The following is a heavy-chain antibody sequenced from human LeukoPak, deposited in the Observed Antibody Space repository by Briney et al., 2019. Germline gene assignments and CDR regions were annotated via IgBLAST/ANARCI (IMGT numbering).Heavy chain of an antibody. CDR3: ARDVDTAMVNWFDP. D-gene: IGHD5-18*01. J-gene: IGHJ5*02. CDR2: IIPILGMA. Sequence: ASVKVSCKASGGTFSSYTISWVRQAPGQGLEWMGRIIPILGMANYAQKFQGRVTITADKSTSTAYMELSSLRSEDTAVYYCARDVDTAMVNWFDPRGQGTLVTVSS. CDR1: GGTFSSYT. V-gene: IGHV1-69*04.